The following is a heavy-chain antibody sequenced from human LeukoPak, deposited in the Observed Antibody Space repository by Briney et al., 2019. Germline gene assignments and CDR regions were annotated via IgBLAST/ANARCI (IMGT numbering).Heavy chain of an antibody. V-gene: IGHV4-34*01. Sequence: SETLSLTCAVYGGSFSGYYWSWIRQPPGKGLEWIGEINHSGSTNYNPSLKSRVTISVDTSKNQFSLKLSSVTAADTAVYYCARGSLIRDWGQGTLVTVSS. CDR2: INHSGST. CDR1: GGSFSGYY. CDR3: ARGSLIRD. D-gene: IGHD3-16*01. J-gene: IGHJ4*02.